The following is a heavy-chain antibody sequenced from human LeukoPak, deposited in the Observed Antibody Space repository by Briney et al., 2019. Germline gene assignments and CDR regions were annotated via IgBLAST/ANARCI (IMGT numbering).Heavy chain of an antibody. CDR1: GFSFSDHE. D-gene: IGHD6-19*01. CDR2: IKKDGSET. Sequence: QAGGSLRLSCAASGFSFSDHEANWVPQAPGKGLEWVANIKKDGSETKYVDSLKGRFTISRDNAKNSVYLQMNSLRAEDTAVYYCTGGAGWLTDYWGQGTLVTVSS. CDR3: TGGAGWLTDY. V-gene: IGHV3-7*05. J-gene: IGHJ4*02.